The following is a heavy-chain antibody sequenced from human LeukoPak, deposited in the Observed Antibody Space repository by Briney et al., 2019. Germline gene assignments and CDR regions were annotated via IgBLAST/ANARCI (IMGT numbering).Heavy chain of an antibody. Sequence: PGGSLRLSRAASGFTFSSYGMHWVRQAPGKGLEWVVVISYDGSNKYYADSVKGRFTISRDNSKNTLYLQMNSLRAEDTAVYYCAKVLGYSYGYFDYWGQGTLVTVSS. D-gene: IGHD5-18*01. CDR3: AKVLGYSYGYFDY. J-gene: IGHJ4*02. CDR1: GFTFSSYG. V-gene: IGHV3-30*18. CDR2: ISYDGSNK.